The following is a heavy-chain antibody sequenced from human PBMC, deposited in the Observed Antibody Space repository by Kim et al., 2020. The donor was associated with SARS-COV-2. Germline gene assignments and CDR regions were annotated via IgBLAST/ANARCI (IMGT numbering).Heavy chain of an antibody. CDR3: ARDMRGPNTYCGGDCSLWGYCYYYGMDV. CDR1: GFTFSSYS. J-gene: IGHJ6*02. D-gene: IGHD2-21*02. CDR2: ISSSSSTI. Sequence: GGSLRLSCAASGFTFSSYSMNWVRQAPGKGLEWVSYISSSSSTIYYADSVKGRFTISRDNAKNSLYLQMNSLRDEDTAVYYCARDMRGPNTYCGGDCSLWGYCYYYGMDVWGQGTTVTVSS. V-gene: IGHV3-48*02.